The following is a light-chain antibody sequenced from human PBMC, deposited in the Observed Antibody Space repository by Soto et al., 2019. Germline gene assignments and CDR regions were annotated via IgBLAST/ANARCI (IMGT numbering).Light chain of an antibody. V-gene: IGKV1-39*01. CDR2: SAS. Sequence: DIQMTQSPSSLSASVGARVTITCRVSQSISSYLNWYQQKPGKAPKLLIYSASNLQSGVPSRFSGSGSGTDFTLTISSLQPEDFATYYCQQSYFTPTWTFGQGTKVDI. CDR1: QSISSY. CDR3: QQSYFTPTWT. J-gene: IGKJ1*01.